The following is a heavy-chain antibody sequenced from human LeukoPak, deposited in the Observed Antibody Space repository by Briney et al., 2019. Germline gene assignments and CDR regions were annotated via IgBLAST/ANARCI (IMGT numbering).Heavy chain of an antibody. J-gene: IGHJ4*02. CDR2: IDSSGGTI. D-gene: IGHD6-19*01. Sequence: PGGSLRLSCAASGFTFSDYYMSWIRQAPWKGLDWVSYIDSSGGTIFYADSVKGRFTISRDNAKNSLYLPMNSLRAEDTAVYYCASGGYSSGWSIDYWGQGTLVTVSS. CDR3: ASGGYSSGWSIDY. CDR1: GFTFSDYY. V-gene: IGHV3-11*04.